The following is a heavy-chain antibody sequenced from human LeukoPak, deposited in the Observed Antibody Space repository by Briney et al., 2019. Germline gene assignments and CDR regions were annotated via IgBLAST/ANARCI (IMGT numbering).Heavy chain of an antibody. CDR1: GGSFSGYY. V-gene: IGHV4-34*01. Sequence: SETLSLTCAVYGGSFSGYYWSWIRQPPGKGLEWIGEINHSGSTNYNPSLKSRVTISVDTSKNQFSLKLSSVTAADTAVYYCARVAPCCSSTSCYTHYYYYYMDVWGKGTTVTVSS. D-gene: IGHD2-2*02. CDR3: ARVAPCCSSTSCYTHYYYYYMDV. CDR2: INHSGST. J-gene: IGHJ6*03.